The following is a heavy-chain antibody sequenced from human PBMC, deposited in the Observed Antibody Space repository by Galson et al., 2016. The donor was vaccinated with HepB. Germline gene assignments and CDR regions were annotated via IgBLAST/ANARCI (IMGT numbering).Heavy chain of an antibody. V-gene: IGHV5-51*01. CDR2: IYPDDSDT. CDR1: GYIFTNFW. J-gene: IGHJ5*02. Sequence: QSGAEVKKPGESLKISCKGSGYIFTNFWIGWVRQMPGKGLEWMGIIYPDDSDTRYSPSFQGHVTISADKSINTAYLQWSSLKPSDTAIYSCAETVLTAVGDWFDPWGPGTPVSVS. CDR3: AETVLTAVGDWFDP. D-gene: IGHD7-27*01.